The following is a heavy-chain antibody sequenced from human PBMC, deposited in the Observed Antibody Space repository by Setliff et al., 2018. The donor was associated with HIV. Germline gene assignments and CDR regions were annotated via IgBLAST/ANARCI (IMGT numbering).Heavy chain of an antibody. J-gene: IGHJ4*02. CDR1: GYSISSNDW. CDR2: IYYSGSI. CDR3: ASQGAQGDY. D-gene: IGHD3-16*01. V-gene: IGHV4-28*05. Sequence: SETLSLTCVVSGYSISSNDWWGWIRQSPGKGLEWIGYIYYSGSIYYNPSLKSRVTISVDTSKNQFSLKLSSVTAADTAVYYCASQGAQGDYWGQGTLVTVSS.